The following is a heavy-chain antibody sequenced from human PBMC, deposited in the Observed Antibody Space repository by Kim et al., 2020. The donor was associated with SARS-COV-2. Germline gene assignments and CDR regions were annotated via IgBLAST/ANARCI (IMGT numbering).Heavy chain of an antibody. J-gene: IGHJ4*02. D-gene: IGHD4-17*01. CDR2: MYPGDSDI. Sequence: GESLKISCQASGYSFSFYWIGWVRQMPGKGLEWMGIMYPGDSDIRYSPSFDGQVTISADKSTSTAYLQWSSLKASDTAIYYCARQAYADYTHVDYWGQGTLVTVSS. CDR1: GYSFSFYW. V-gene: IGHV5-51*01. CDR3: ARQAYADYTHVDY.